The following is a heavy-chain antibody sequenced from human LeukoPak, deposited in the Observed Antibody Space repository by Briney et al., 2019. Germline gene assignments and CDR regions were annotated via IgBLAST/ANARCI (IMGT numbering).Heavy chain of an antibody. Sequence: SETLSLTCTVSGGSISSYYWSWIRRPPGKGLEWIGEINHSGSTNYNPSLKSRVTISVDTSKNQFSLKLSSVTAADTAVYYCARGIRITMVRGVLYYFDYWGQGTLVTASS. J-gene: IGHJ4*02. CDR1: GGSISSYY. V-gene: IGHV4-34*01. D-gene: IGHD3-10*01. CDR3: ARGIRITMVRGVLYYFDY. CDR2: INHSGST.